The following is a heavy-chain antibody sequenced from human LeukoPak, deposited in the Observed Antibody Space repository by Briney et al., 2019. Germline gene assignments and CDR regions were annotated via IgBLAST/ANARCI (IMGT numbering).Heavy chain of an antibody. Sequence: GGSLRLSCVASGFTFGKYWMSWVRQAPGKGLEWVANIKQDGSEKYYVGSVKGRFTISRDNAKNSLYLQMNNLRAEDTAVYYCARSTDYWGQGTLVTVSS. CDR1: GFTFGKYW. J-gene: IGHJ4*02. CDR3: ARSTDY. CDR2: IKQDGSEK. V-gene: IGHV3-7*01. D-gene: IGHD5/OR15-5a*01.